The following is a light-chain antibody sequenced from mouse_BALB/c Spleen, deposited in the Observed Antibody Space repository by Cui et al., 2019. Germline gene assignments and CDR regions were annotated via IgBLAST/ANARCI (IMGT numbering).Light chain of an antibody. CDR1: QDINSY. CDR2: RAT. J-gene: IGKJ5*01. V-gene: IGKV14-111*01. CDR3: LQYDEFPLT. Sequence: DIKMTQSPSSMYASLGGRVTITCKASQDINSYLSWFQQKPGKSPTTLTYRATSLVDGVPSRFSGSGSGKDYSLTISRLEYEDMGIYYCLQYDEFPLTFGAGTKLELK.